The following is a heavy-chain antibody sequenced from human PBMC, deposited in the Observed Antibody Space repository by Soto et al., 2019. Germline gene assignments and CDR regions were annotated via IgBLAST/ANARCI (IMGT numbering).Heavy chain of an antibody. CDR2: IYYSGST. CDR3: ATQEVGGSYVYTFDP. CDR1: GGSITSSSYY. Sequence: QLHLRESGPGLVKPSETLSLTCTVSGGSITSSSYYWGWIRQPPGKGLEWIGSIYYSGSTYYNPSLKSRVTTSVHTSKNQFSLKLSSVTAADTAVYYCATQEVGGSYVYTFDPWGQGTLVTVSS. D-gene: IGHD1-26*01. J-gene: IGHJ5*02. V-gene: IGHV4-39*01.